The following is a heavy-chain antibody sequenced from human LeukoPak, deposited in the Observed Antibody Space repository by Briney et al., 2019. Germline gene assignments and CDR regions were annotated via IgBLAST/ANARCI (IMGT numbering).Heavy chain of an antibody. CDR3: AKGYSGYDPFDC. V-gene: IGHV3-23*01. D-gene: IGHD5-12*01. CDR1: GFIFSSYA. J-gene: IGHJ4*02. Sequence: GGSLRLSCEASGFIFSSYAMSWVRQAPGKGLEWVSAISGSGGSTYYADSVKGRFTISRDNSKNTLYLQMNSLRAEDTAVYYCAKGYSGYDPFDCWGQGTLVTVSS. CDR2: ISGSGGST.